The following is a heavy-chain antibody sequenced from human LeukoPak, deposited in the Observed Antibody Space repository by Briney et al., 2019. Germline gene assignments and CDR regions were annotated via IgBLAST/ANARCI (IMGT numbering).Heavy chain of an antibody. CDR3: ARDNWGF. V-gene: IGHV3-7*01. CDR1: GFTFSNYW. D-gene: IGHD7-27*01. CDR2: IKQDGREK. Sequence: GGSLRLPCAASGFTFSNYWMSWVRQAPGKGLEWVANIKQDGREKYYVDPVKGRFTISRDNAKNSVYLQMNSLRAEDTAVYYCARDNWGFWGKGTTVTVSS. J-gene: IGHJ6*04.